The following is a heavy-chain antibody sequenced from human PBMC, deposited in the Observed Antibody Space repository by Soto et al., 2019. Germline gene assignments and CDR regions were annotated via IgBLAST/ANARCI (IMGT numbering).Heavy chain of an antibody. V-gene: IGHV1-18*01. CDR2: ISAYNGNT. J-gene: IGHJ4*02. Sequence: QVQLVQSGAEVKKPGASVKVSCKASGYTFLTYGISWVRQAPGQGLEWMGWISAYNGNTNSAQNLQGRVTMTTDPSTSTAYMELRSLRSDDTAVYYCASARGRGGGDAGDYWGQGTLVTVSS. CDR3: ASARGRGGGDAGDY. D-gene: IGHD2-21*02. CDR1: GYTFLTYG.